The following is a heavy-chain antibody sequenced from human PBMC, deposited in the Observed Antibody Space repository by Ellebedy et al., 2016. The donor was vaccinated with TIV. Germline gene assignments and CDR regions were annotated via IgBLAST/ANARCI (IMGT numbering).Heavy chain of an antibody. Sequence: PGGSLRLSCVASEFAFDNFAMSWVCQAAGKGLEWVSGISDGGDKIYYADSVKGRFTISRDNSNNTLYLQMHSLRAEDTDIYYCARNLRTVGMAVDGGFDYWGQGALVTVSS. CDR3: ARNLRTVGMAVDGGFDY. J-gene: IGHJ4*02. CDR2: ISDGGDKI. CDR1: EFAFDNFA. V-gene: IGHV3-23*01. D-gene: IGHD6-19*01.